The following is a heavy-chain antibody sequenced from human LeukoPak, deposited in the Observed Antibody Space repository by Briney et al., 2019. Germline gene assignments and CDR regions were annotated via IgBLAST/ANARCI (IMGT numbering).Heavy chain of an antibody. CDR1: GGSISSGSYD. CDR3: ARGTGNAFDI. J-gene: IGHJ3*02. D-gene: IGHD1-14*01. CDR2: VYTSGST. Sequence: SETLSLTCTVSGGSISSGSYDWSWIRQPAGKGLDWIGRVYTSGSTNYKPSLKSRVTISVDTSKNQFSLKLSSVTAADTAVYYCARGTGNAFDIWGLGTMVTVS. V-gene: IGHV4-61*02.